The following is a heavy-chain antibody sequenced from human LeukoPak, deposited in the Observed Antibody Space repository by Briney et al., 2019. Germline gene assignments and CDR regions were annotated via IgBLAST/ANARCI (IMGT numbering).Heavy chain of an antibody. D-gene: IGHD3-9*01. V-gene: IGHV4-59*01. J-gene: IGHJ2*01. Sequence: PSETLSLTCAVYGGSFSGYYWSWIRQPPGKGLEWIGYIYYSGSTNYNPSLKSRVTISVDTSKNQFSLKLSSVTAADTAVYYCARDRSRILTGYSSYWYFDLWGRGTLVTVSS. CDR1: GGSFSGYY. CDR2: IYYSGST. CDR3: ARDRSRILTGYSSYWYFDL.